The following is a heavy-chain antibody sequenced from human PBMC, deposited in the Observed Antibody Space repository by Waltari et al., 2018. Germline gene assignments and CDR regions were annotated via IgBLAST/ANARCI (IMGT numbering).Heavy chain of an antibody. CDR1: GGSISSHY. D-gene: IGHD3-10*01. J-gene: IGHJ3*02. CDR2: IYYIGST. Sequence: QVQLQESGPGLVKPSETLSLTCTVSGGSISSHYWSWIRQPPGKGLEWIGYIYYIGSTNYNPSLKSRVTISVDTSKNQFSLKLSSVTAADTAVYYCARGFRLGAGAFDIWGQGTMVTVSS. V-gene: IGHV4-59*11. CDR3: ARGFRLGAGAFDI.